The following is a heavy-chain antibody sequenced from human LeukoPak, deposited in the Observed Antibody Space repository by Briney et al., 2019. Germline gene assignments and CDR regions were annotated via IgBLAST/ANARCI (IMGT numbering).Heavy chain of an antibody. CDR3: ARDPLPGYYDSSGSPDAFDI. CDR1: GFTFSSYA. D-gene: IGHD3-22*01. Sequence: GGSLRLSCAASGFTFSSYAMSWVRQAPGKGLEWVSSISSSSSYIYYADSVKGRFTISRDNAKNSLYLQMNSLRAEDTAVYYCARDPLPGYYDSSGSPDAFDIWGQGTMVTVSS. V-gene: IGHV3-21*01. J-gene: IGHJ3*02. CDR2: ISSSSSYI.